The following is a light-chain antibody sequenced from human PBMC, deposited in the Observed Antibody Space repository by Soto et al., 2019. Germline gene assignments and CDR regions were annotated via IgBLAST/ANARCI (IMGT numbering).Light chain of an antibody. CDR2: AAS. CDR3: QQYHNWPLT. CDR1: QSVSNN. J-gene: IGKJ4*01. V-gene: IGKV3D-15*01. Sequence: EIVMTQSPATLSVSPGERATLSCRASQSVSNNLAWYQQKPGQAPRLLIYAASIRATGIPARFSGSGSGTDFTLTISSLQSEDFAVYYCQQYHNWPLTFGGGTKVEIK.